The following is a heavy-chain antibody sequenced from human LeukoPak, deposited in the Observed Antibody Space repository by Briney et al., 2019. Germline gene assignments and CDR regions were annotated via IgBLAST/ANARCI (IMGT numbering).Heavy chain of an antibody. V-gene: IGHV1-18*01. CDR3: ARIVGAFGGGPDNWFDP. D-gene: IGHD1-26*01. Sequence: GASVTVSCKASGYTFTSYGISWVRQAPGQGREGMGWISGYNGNTNYAQKLQGRVTMTTETSTSTAYMELRSLRSDDTAVYYCARIVGAFGGGPDNWFDPWGQGTLVTVSS. CDR1: GYTFTSYG. J-gene: IGHJ5*02. CDR2: ISGYNGNT.